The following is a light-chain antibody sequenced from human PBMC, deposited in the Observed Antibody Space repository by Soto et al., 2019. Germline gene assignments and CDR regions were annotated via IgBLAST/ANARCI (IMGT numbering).Light chain of an antibody. CDR1: QSVSSN. CDR2: GAS. V-gene: IGKV3-15*01. Sequence: EIVMTQSPATLSVSPGERATLSCRASQSVSSNLAWYQQKPGQAPRLLIYGASTRSTGIPARFSGSGSGTEFTLTISSLQSEDFAVHYCQQYNNWSTKYTFGQGTKLEIK. J-gene: IGKJ2*01. CDR3: QQYNNWSTKYT.